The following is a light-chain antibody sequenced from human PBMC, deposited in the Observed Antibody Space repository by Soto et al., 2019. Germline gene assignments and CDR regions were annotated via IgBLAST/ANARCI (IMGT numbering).Light chain of an antibody. CDR1: QSVSSD. V-gene: IGKV3-15*01. Sequence: EIVMTQSQATLSVSPGERATLSCRASQSVSSDLAWYQQKPGQAPRLLIYGASTRALGLPARFSCSGSGTEFTLAISSLQSEDFAVYYCQQYNSWPWTFGQGTKVDIK. CDR3: QQYNSWPWT. CDR2: GAS. J-gene: IGKJ1*01.